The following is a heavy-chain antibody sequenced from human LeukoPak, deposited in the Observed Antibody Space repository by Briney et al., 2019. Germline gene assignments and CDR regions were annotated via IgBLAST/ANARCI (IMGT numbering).Heavy chain of an antibody. Sequence: SETLSLTCTVSGGSVNSYYWTWIRQPPGKGLEWIGYIYYSGCTNYSPSLKSRVTISVDTSKNQFSLKLSSVTAADTAVYCCARDKGGTLLYYGMDVWGQGTTVTVSS. D-gene: IGHD1/OR15-1a*01. CDR3: ARDKGGTLLYYGMDV. CDR1: GGSVNSYY. J-gene: IGHJ6*02. V-gene: IGHV4-59*02. CDR2: IYYSGCT.